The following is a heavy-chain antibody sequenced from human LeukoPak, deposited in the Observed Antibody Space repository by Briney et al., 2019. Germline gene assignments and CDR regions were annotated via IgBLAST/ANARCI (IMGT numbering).Heavy chain of an antibody. CDR3: AREVLSMVRGVIPKEAWGWFDP. Sequence: SETLSLTCAVYGGSFSGYYWSWIRQPPGKGLEWIGEINHSGSTNYNPSLRSRVTISVDTSKNQFSLKLRSVTAADTAVYYCAREVLSMVRGVIPKEAWGWFDPWGQGTLVTVSS. J-gene: IGHJ5*02. D-gene: IGHD3-10*01. CDR2: INHSGST. CDR1: GGSFSGYY. V-gene: IGHV4-34*01.